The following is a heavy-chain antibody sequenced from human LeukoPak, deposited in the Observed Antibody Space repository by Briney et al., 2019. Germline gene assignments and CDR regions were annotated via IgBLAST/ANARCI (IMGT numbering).Heavy chain of an antibody. Sequence: SVKVSCKASGGTFSSYAISWVRQAPGQGLEWMGRIIPILGIANYAQKFQGRVTITADKSTSTAYMELSSLRSEDTAVYYCASWKNYYDSSGYFHWFDPWGQGTLVTVSS. D-gene: IGHD3-22*01. V-gene: IGHV1-69*04. CDR3: ASWKNYYDSSGYFHWFDP. J-gene: IGHJ5*02. CDR2: IIPILGIA. CDR1: GGTFSSYA.